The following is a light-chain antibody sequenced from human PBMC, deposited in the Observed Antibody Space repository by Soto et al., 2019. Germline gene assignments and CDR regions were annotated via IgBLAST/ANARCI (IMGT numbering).Light chain of an antibody. V-gene: IGLV1-40*01. CDR2: GNN. Sequence: QSVLTQPPSVSGAPGQRVTISCTGSSSNIGAFYDVHWNQQLPGTAPKLLIHGNNNRPSGVPDRFSGSKSGTSASLAITGLQAEDEAEYYCQSYDSSLSGWVFGGGTKLTVL. CDR1: SSNIGAFYD. J-gene: IGLJ3*02. CDR3: QSYDSSLSGWV.